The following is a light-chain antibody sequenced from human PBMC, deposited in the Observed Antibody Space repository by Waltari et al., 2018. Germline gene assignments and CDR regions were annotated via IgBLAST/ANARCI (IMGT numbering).Light chain of an antibody. V-gene: IGKV3-11*01. CDR2: DAS. J-gene: IGKJ4*01. CDR1: QSISNY. CDR3: QQRSNWLT. Sequence: EIGLTQSPATLSLSPGERAHLSCRTSQSISNYLAWYQQKPGQAPRPLIHDASNRATGIPARFSGSGSGTDFTLTITSLEPEDVAVYYCQQRSNWLTFGGGTKVEIK.